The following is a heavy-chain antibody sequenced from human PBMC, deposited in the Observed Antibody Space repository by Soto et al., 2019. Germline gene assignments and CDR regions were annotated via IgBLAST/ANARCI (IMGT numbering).Heavy chain of an antibody. D-gene: IGHD3-10*01. CDR3: ARGGIQLSYAFDH. CDR1: GSSFSNFY. Sequence: SETLSRTCSVSGSSFSNFYWSWIRQPAGKGLEWIGRIYTSGATSYNPSLKSRVTMSVDTSQTQMSLNLTSVTAADTAVYYCARGGIQLSYAFDHGGQGILVTVSS. V-gene: IGHV4-4*07. CDR2: IYTSGAT. J-gene: IGHJ4*02.